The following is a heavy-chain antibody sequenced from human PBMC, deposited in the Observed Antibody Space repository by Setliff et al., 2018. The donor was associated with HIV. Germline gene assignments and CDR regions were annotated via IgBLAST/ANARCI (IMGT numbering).Heavy chain of an antibody. CDR3: AGEFAY. V-gene: IGHV4-4*07. Sequence: PSETLSLTCTVSGDSITSRPYWTWVRQPAGKGLEWIGRIHTSGSTNYNPSLKSRVSMSIDTSDNQFSLNLNSVTAADTAVYYCAGEFAYWGQGALVTVS. CDR1: GDSITSRPY. J-gene: IGHJ4*02. D-gene: IGHD3-10*01. CDR2: IHTSGST.